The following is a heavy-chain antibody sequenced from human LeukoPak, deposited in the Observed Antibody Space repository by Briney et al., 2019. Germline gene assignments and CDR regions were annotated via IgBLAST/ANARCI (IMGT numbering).Heavy chain of an antibody. CDR3: LGGVVGI. Sequence: GGSLRLSCEAFEFSFSSHSWNWVRQAPGKGLEWVSHISISGTSIYYADSVKGRFTISRDNAKNSVYLQMNSLRVEDTAVYYCLGGVVGIGGHGTLVTVSS. CDR1: EFSFSSHS. CDR2: ISISGTSI. V-gene: IGHV3-48*01. D-gene: IGHD1-26*01. J-gene: IGHJ4*01.